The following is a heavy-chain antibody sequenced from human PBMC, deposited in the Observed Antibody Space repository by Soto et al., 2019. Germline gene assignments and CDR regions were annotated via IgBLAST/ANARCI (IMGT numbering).Heavy chain of an antibody. CDR1: SASIISEQR. Sequence: QMQLQESGPGLVKPSETLSLTCAVSSASIISEQRWSWVRQPPGKGLEWIGEIHHSGSTNNNPSLRSRVTMSVDKSQNQASLNPNSVPAADTAVYYCARRFGWYAIDQWGQGTLVIVSS. CDR2: IHHSGST. V-gene: IGHV4-4*02. J-gene: IGHJ4*02. CDR3: ARRFGWYAIDQ. D-gene: IGHD6-19*01.